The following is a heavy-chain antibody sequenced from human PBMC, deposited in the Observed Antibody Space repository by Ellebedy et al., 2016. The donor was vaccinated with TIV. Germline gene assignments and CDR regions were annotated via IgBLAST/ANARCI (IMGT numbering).Heavy chain of an antibody. D-gene: IGHD5-18*01. CDR2: IYWSGATF. Sequence: PGGSLRLSCVVSGFTFEDFAFHWVRQAPGKGLEWVSGIYWSGATFGHADSVKGRFTISRDNAKNTLYLQMDSLRVDDMALYFCARSRGFSYGNDAFDLWGQGTVVIVSS. J-gene: IGHJ3*01. V-gene: IGHV3-9*03. CDR3: ARSRGFSYGNDAFDL. CDR1: GFTFEDFA.